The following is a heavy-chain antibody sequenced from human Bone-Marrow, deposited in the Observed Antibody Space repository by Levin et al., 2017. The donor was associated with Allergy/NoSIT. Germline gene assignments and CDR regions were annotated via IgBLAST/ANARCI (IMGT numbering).Heavy chain of an antibody. D-gene: IGHD4-23*01. CDR1: GFTFGTFA. CDR2: IWYDGSND. Sequence: PGGSLRLSCAASGFTFGTFAMHWVRQAPGKGLEWVALIWYDGSNDNYADSVKGRFTISRDNSKNMLLLQMNSLRAEDTAVYYCAREKETSVAKYGTDVWGQGTTVIVSS. V-gene: IGHV3-33*01. J-gene: IGHJ6*02. CDR3: AREKETSVAKYGTDV.